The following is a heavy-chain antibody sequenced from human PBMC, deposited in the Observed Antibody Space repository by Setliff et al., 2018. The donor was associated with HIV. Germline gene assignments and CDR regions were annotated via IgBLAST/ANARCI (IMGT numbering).Heavy chain of an antibody. D-gene: IGHD6-6*01. J-gene: IGHJ5*02. V-gene: IGHV5-51*01. CDR3: ARRPTGRSSRFDP. Sequence: GESLKISCKGSGYSFTSYWIAWVRQKPGKGLEWMGIIYPGDSDTRYSPSFQGQVTISADKSISTAYLQWSSLEASDTAMYYCARRPTGRSSRFDPWGQGTLVTVSS. CDR2: IYPGDSDT. CDR1: GYSFTSYW.